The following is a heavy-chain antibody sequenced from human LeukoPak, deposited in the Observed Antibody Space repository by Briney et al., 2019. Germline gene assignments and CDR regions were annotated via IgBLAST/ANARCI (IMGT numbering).Heavy chain of an antibody. CDR2: ISGSGGIT. CDR3: ARDSDSAFDI. J-gene: IGHJ3*02. Sequence: GGSLRLSCAASGFTFSSYAMIWVRQAPGKGLEWVSAISGSGGITYYADSVKGRFTISRDNSENTLYLQMNSLRAEDTAVYYCARDSDSAFDIWGQGTMVTVSS. V-gene: IGHV3-23*01. D-gene: IGHD3-3*01. CDR1: GFTFSSYA.